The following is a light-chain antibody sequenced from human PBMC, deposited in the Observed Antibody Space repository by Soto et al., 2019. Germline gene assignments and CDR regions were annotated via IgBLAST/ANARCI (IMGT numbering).Light chain of an antibody. J-gene: IGKJ2*01. CDR2: GSS. CDR1: QSINIY. CDR3: QQSYRSPYT. Sequence: QMTQSPSSLSASVGDSVTVTCRARQSINIYLNWYQQKPGKAPTLLIYGSSSLQSGVPSRFTGGGSRTDFTLTISSLQPEDFATDYCQQSYRSPYTFGKGTKLEIK. V-gene: IGKV1-39*01.